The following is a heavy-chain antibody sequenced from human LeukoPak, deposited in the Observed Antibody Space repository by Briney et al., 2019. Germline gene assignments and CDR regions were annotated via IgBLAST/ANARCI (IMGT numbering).Heavy chain of an antibody. V-gene: IGHV3-23*01. CDR3: APDIVVVEPSGFDI. D-gene: IGHD2-15*01. CDR1: GFTFSTYG. J-gene: IGHJ3*02. CDR2: ISYSGGST. Sequence: GGSLRLSCEASGFTFSTYGMSWVRQAPGKGLEWVSAISYSGGSTYYADSVKGRFTISRDNSKNTLYLQMNSLRAEDTAVYYCAPDIVVVEPSGFDIWGQGTMVTVSS.